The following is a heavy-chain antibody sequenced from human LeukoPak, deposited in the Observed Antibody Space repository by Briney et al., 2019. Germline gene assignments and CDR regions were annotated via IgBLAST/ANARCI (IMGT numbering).Heavy chain of an antibody. CDR3: ARATYYYDSRYYFDY. Sequence: PSETLSLTCAVSGYSISSGYYWGWIRQPPGKGLEWIGSIYHSGSTYYNPSLESRVTISVDTSKNQFSLKLSSVTAADTAVYYCARATYYYDSRYYFDYWGQGTLVTVSS. V-gene: IGHV4-38-2*01. J-gene: IGHJ4*02. CDR2: IYHSGST. D-gene: IGHD3-22*01. CDR1: GYSISSGYY.